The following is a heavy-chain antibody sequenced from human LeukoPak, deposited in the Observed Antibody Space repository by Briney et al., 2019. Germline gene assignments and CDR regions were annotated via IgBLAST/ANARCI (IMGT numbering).Heavy chain of an antibody. J-gene: IGHJ4*02. D-gene: IGHD1-1*01. CDR2: IKQDGSEK. CDR1: GFTFSSYW. CDR3: ARSELERRRIFDY. Sequence: GGSLRLSCAASGFTFSSYWMSWVRQAPGKGLEWVANIKQDGSEKYYVDSVKGRFTISRDNAKNSLYLQMNSLRAEDTAVYYCARSELERRRIFDYWGQGTLVTVSS. V-gene: IGHV3-7*01.